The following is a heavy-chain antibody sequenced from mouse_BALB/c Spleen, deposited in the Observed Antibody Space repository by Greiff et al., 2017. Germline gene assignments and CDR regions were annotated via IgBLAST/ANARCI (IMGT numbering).Heavy chain of an antibody. CDR1: GFTFSSYA. CDR3: ARGPSYAMDY. CDR2: ISSGGST. V-gene: IGHV5-6-5*01. Sequence: EVHLVESGGGLVKPGGSLKLSCAASGFTFSSYAMSWVRQTPEKRLEWVASISSGGSTYYPDSVKGRFTISRDNARNILYLQMSSLRSEDTAMYYCARGPSYAMDYWGQGTSVTVSS. J-gene: IGHJ4*01.